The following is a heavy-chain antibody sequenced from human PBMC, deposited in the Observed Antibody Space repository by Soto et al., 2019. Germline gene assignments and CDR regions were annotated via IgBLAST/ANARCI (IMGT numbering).Heavy chain of an antibody. V-gene: IGHV4-59*08. CDR3: GKRHPGDI. CDR2: IYNSGST. CDR1: GGSISSDY. J-gene: IGHJ3*02. Sequence: QVQLQESGPGLVKPSETLSLTCTVSGGSISSDYWSWIRQPPGKGLEWIGYIYNSGSTDNNPSLKSQVTIPVDTSRSEFALKWGAVTAADTAVYYCGKRHPGDIWGQGKMVSVSS.